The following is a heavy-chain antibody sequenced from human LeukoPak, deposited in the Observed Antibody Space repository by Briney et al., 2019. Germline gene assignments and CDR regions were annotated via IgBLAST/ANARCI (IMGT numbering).Heavy chain of an antibody. Sequence: GGSLRLSCAASGFTFTSYEMNWVRQAPGKGLEWVSYISSSGSTIYYADSVEGRFTIPRDNAKNSLYLQMNSLRAEDTAVYYCARGPDWSGSYWGQGTLVTVSS. J-gene: IGHJ4*02. CDR1: GFTFTSYE. V-gene: IGHV3-48*03. CDR2: ISSSGSTI. CDR3: ARGPDWSGSY. D-gene: IGHD3-3*01.